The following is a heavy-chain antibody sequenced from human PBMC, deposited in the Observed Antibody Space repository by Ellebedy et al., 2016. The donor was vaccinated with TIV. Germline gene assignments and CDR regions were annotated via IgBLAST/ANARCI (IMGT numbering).Heavy chain of an antibody. J-gene: IGHJ6*02. V-gene: IGHV4-39*02. CDR3: ARDRSEQWLVLVSYYYYGMDV. CDR2: AYFNEGS. CDR1: GHSLTTPDSS. Sequence: MPSETLSLTCSVSGHSLTTPDSSWGWFRQPPGKGLEWIGTAYFNEGSFSNPSLRSRATVSLDTSKNQFSLRLTSVTATDTAVYYCARDRSEQWLVLVSYYYYGMDVWGRGTTVTVSS. D-gene: IGHD6-19*01.